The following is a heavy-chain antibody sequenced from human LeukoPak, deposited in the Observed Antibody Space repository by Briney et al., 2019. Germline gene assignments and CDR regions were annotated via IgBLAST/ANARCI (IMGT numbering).Heavy chain of an antibody. D-gene: IGHD5-12*01. CDR2: IIPIFGTA. V-gene: IGHV1-69*05. CDR3: ARGGSGYGFDY. Sequence: SVKVSCKASGGTFSSYAISWVRQAPGQGLEWMGRIIPIFGTANYAQKFQGRVTITTDGSTSTAYMALSSLRSEDTAVYYCARGGSGYGFDYWGQGTLVTVSS. CDR1: GGTFSSYA. J-gene: IGHJ4*02.